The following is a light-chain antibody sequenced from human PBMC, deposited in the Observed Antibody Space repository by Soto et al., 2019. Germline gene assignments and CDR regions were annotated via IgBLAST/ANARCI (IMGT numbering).Light chain of an antibody. CDR3: MQALQTRT. V-gene: IGKV2-28*01. CDR2: LGS. J-gene: IGKJ1*01. CDR1: QSLLHSNGYNY. Sequence: IVMTQSPLSLPVTPGEPAPISCRSSQSLLHSNGYNYLDWYLQKPGQSPQLLIYLGSYRASGVPDRFSGSGSGTDFTLKISRVEAEDVGVYYCMQALQTRTFGQGTKVDIK.